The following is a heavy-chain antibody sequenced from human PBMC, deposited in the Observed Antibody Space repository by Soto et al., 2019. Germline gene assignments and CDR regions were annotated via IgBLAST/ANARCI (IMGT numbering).Heavy chain of an antibody. CDR2: IIPIFTAT. Sequence: SVKVSCKASGGTFSNSAIAWVRQAPGQGLEWLGMIIPIFTATNYAQKFKDRLTISADGSTSTAYMELSGLKSEDTAVYFCARPSGLLGQYSALVDYWGQGTLVTVSS. V-gene: IGHV1-69*13. CDR3: ARPSGLLGQYSALVDY. CDR1: GGTFSNSA. D-gene: IGHD6-6*01. J-gene: IGHJ4*02.